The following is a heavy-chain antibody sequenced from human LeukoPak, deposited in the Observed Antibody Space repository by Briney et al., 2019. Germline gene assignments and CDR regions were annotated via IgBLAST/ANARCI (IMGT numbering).Heavy chain of an antibody. CDR2: ISAYNGNT. CDR1: GYTFTSYG. V-gene: IGHV1-18*01. D-gene: IGHD3-22*01. Sequence: ASVKVSCKASGYTFTSYGISWVRQAPGQGLEWMGWISAYNGNTNYAQKPQGRVTMTTDTSTSTAYMELGSLRSDDTAVYYCARDWRYYDSSGYYNYWGQGALVTVS. J-gene: IGHJ4*02. CDR3: ARDWRYYDSSGYYNY.